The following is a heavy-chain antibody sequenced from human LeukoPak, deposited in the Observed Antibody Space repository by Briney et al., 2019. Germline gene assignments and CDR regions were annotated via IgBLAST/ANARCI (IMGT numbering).Heavy chain of an antibody. CDR3: ARDGFVGAADY. D-gene: IGHD6-13*01. CDR2: IKQDGSEK. CDR1: GFTFTDYY. J-gene: IGHJ4*02. Sequence: GGSLRLSCAASGFTFTDYYVGWVRQAPGKGLEWVANIKQDGSEKQYVDSVRGRFTISRDNAKNSLYLQMNSLRVEDTAVYYCARDGFVGAADYWGQGTLVTVSS. V-gene: IGHV3-7*01.